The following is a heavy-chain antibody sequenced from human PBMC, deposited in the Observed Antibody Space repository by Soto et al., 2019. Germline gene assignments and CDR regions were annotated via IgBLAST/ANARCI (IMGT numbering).Heavy chain of an antibody. D-gene: IGHD6-19*01. V-gene: IGHV1-2*02. J-gene: IGHJ4*02. CDR3: ARVAAVAGPFDY. Sequence: ASVKVSCKASGYTFTGYYMHWVRQAPGQGLEWMGWINPNSGGTNYAQKFQGRDTMTRDTSISTAYMELSRLRSDDTAVYYCARVAAVAGPFDYWGQGTLVTVSS. CDR1: GYTFTGYY. CDR2: INPNSGGT.